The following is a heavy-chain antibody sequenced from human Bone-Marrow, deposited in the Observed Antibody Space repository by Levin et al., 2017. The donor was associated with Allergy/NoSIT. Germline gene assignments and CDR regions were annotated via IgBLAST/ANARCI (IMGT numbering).Heavy chain of an antibody. D-gene: IGHD2-2*01. CDR1: GGSISSYY. J-gene: IGHJ6*02. V-gene: IGHV4-59*08. Sequence: SQTLSLTCTVSGGSISSYYWSWIRQPPGKGLEWIGYIYYSGSTTYNPSLKSRVTISVDTSKNQFSLKLSSVTAADTAVYYCARHCSSTSCYYGMDVWGQGTTVTVSS. CDR3: ARHCSSTSCYYGMDV. CDR2: IYYSGST.